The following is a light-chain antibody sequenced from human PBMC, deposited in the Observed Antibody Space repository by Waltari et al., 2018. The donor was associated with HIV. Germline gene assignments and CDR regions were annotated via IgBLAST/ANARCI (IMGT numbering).Light chain of an antibody. CDR1: SSNIGSNI. J-gene: IGLJ2*01. V-gene: IGLV1-44*01. CDR3: AAWDDSLNGPV. CDR2: STY. Sequence: QSVLTQPPSASGTPGQRVTLSCSGSSSNIGSNIVNWFQQLPGTAPNLLIYSTYHRPSGVPDRFSGSKSGTSASLAISGLQSEDEADYYCAAWDDSLNGPVFGGGTKLTVL.